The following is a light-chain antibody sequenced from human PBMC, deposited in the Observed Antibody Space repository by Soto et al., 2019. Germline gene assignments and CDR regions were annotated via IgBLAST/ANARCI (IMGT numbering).Light chain of an antibody. CDR1: SSNIGNNY. J-gene: IGLJ3*02. CDR2: DNN. Sequence: QSVLTQPPSVSAAPGQKVTISCSGSSSNIGNNYVSWYQQLPGTAPKLLIYDNNNRPSGIPDRFSGSKSGTSATLGITGPQTGDEADYYCGTWDSSLSAGVFGGGTQLTVL. CDR3: GTWDSSLSAGV. V-gene: IGLV1-51*01.